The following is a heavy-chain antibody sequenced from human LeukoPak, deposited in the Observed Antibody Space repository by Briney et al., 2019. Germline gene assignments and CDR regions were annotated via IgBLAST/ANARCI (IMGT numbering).Heavy chain of an antibody. D-gene: IGHD5-24*01. CDR1: GGSISRSDW. Sequence: PSETETLTCAVSGGSISRSDWWSWARQSPGKGLEWIGEIFHSGSTKYNPSLKSRVTISVDKSKNQFSLNLTSVTAADTAMYYCARDASLQTDAFDVWGQATMVTDSS. V-gene: IGHV4-4*02. CDR3: ARDASLQTDAFDV. J-gene: IGHJ3*01. CDR2: IFHSGST.